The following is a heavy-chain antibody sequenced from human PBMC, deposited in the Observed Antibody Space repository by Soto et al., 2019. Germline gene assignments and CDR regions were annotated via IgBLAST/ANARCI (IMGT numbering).Heavy chain of an antibody. CDR3: AKDGAAAGTFDY. CDR2: ISNDGSRK. Sequence: QVQLVESGGGVVQPGRSLRLSCAASGFTFSSYAMQWVRQAPGKGLEWVAVISNDGSRKHYVDSVKGRFTISRDNSKNTLYLQMNSLRVEDTAVYYCAKDGAAAGTFDYWGQGTLVTVSS. CDR1: GFTFSSYA. V-gene: IGHV3-30*18. D-gene: IGHD6-13*01. J-gene: IGHJ4*02.